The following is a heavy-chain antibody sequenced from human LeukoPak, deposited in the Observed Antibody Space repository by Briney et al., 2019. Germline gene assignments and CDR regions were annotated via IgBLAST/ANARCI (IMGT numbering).Heavy chain of an antibody. CDR3: ARLHSTAAAGTYDY. Sequence: PGGSLRLSCAASGFIFSDYYMTWLRQAPGKGLDWISYISSDSSYTKYADSVKGRFTVSRDNAENSLYLQMNSLRAEDTAVYYCARLHSTAAAGTYDYWGQGTLVTVSS. CDR2: ISSDSSYT. J-gene: IGHJ4*02. D-gene: IGHD6-13*01. V-gene: IGHV3-11*06. CDR1: GFIFSDYY.